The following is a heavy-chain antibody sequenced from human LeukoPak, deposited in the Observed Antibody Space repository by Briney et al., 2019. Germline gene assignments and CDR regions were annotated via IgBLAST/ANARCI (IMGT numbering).Heavy chain of an antibody. CDR2: INGDGSST. CDR1: GFTFSSYW. Sequence: GGSLRLSCAASGFTFSSYWMHWVRQAPGKGLAWVSRINGDGSSTSYADSVKGRFTISRDNAKNTLYLQMNSLRAEDTAVYYCARARDGYNSSRAGDYWGLGTLVTVSS. V-gene: IGHV3-74*01. CDR3: ARARDGYNSSRAGDY. J-gene: IGHJ4*02. D-gene: IGHD5-24*01.